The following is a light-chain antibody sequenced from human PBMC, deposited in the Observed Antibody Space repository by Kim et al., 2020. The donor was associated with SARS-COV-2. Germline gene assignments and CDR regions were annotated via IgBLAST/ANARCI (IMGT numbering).Light chain of an antibody. Sequence: QSALTQPASVSGSPGQSITISCTGTSSDVGGYNYVSWYQQHPGKAPKLMIYDVTKRPSGVSNRFSGSKSGNTASLTISGLPAEDEADYYCSSYTSGSTVFGTGTKV. CDR1: SSDVGGYNY. CDR2: DVT. J-gene: IGLJ1*01. V-gene: IGLV2-14*01. CDR3: SSYTSGSTV.